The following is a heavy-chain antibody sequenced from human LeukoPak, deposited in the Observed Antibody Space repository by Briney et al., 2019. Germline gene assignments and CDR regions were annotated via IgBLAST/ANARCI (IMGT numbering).Heavy chain of an antibody. D-gene: IGHD5-24*01. Sequence: ASVKVSCKASGYTFTSYGISWVRQAPGQGLEWMGWISAYNGNTKYAQKLQGRVTMTIDTSTSTAYMELRSLRSDDTAVYYCARARRGVEMATIFDFWGQGTLVTVSS. J-gene: IGHJ4*02. CDR1: GYTFTSYG. CDR2: ISAYNGNT. CDR3: ARARRGVEMATIFDF. V-gene: IGHV1-18*01.